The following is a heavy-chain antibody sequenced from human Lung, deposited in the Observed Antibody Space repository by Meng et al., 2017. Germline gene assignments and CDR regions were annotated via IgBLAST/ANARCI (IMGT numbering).Heavy chain of an antibody. CDR3: ARGPTTMAHDFDY. D-gene: IGHD4-11*01. CDR2: INHSGST. CDR1: GGSFSDYS. Sequence: QVQRHLWGARLCKPSETLSLPCVVSGGSFSDYSWSWIRQPPGKGLEWIGEINHSGSTNYNPSLESRATISVDTSQNNLSLKLSSVTAADSAVYYCARGPTTMAHDFDYWGQGTLVTVSS. V-gene: IGHV4-34*01. J-gene: IGHJ4*02.